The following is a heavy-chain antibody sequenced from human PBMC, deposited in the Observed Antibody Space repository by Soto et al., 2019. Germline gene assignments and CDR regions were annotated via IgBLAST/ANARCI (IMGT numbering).Heavy chain of an antibody. Sequence: SETLSLTCTVSGGSISSSSYYWGWIRQPPEKGLEWIGSIYYSGSTYYNPSLKSRVTISVDTSKNQFSLKLSSVTAADTAVYYCARQLSSTWGYYYYYMDVWGKGTTVTVSS. CDR1: GGSISSSSYY. J-gene: IGHJ6*03. D-gene: IGHD1-26*01. CDR3: ARQLSSTWGYYYYYMDV. CDR2: IYYSGST. V-gene: IGHV4-39*01.